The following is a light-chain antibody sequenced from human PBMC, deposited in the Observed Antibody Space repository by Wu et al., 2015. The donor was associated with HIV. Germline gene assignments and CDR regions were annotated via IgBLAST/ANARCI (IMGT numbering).Light chain of an antibody. Sequence: DIQMTQSPSSLSASVGDRVTITCRASQSISSYLNWYQQKPGKAPKLLLYAASRLESGVPSRFSGSGSGTDYTLTISSLQPEDFATYYCQQYYSTPQITFGQGTRLEIK. CDR1: QSISSY. CDR3: QQYYSTPQIT. V-gene: IGKV1-NL1*01. CDR2: AAS. J-gene: IGKJ5*01.